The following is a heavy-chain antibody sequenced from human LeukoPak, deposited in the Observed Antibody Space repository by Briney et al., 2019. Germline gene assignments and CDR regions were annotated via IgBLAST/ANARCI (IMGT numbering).Heavy chain of an antibody. CDR3: ARRGDGYGHFDF. J-gene: IGHJ4*02. CDR1: GGSVSSSNW. Sequence: RPSGTLSLTCAVSGGSVSSSNWWSWVRQPPGKGLEWIGAICHSGTTTYNPSLKSRVTISVDKSKNQFSLKLSSVTAADTAVYYCARRGDGYGHFDFWGQGTLVTVSS. D-gene: IGHD5-24*01. V-gene: IGHV4-4*02. CDR2: ICHSGTT.